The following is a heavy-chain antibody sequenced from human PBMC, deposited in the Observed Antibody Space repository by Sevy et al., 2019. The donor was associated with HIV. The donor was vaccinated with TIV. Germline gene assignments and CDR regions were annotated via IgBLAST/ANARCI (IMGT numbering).Heavy chain of an antibody. D-gene: IGHD3-9*01. V-gene: IGHV3-23*01. CDR3: AKHFIPDISDGWFFDV. CDR1: GFTFNTYA. CDR2: IGGRGSAT. Sequence: GGSLRLSCGASGFTFNTYAMSWVRQTPRKGLEWVASIGGRGSATIYADSVKGRFTISRDNSRNILYLQLNSLRVEDSALYYCAKHFIPDISDGWFFDVWGRRTLVTVSS. J-gene: IGHJ2*01.